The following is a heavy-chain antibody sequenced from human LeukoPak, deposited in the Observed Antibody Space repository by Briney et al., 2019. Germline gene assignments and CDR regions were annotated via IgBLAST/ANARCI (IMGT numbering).Heavy chain of an antibody. CDR1: GGSISSYY. D-gene: IGHD3-22*01. V-gene: IGHV4-4*07. Sequence: PSETLSLTCTVSGGSISSYYWSWIRQPAGKGLEWIGRIYTSGSTNYNPSLKSRVTMSVDTSKNQFSLKLSSVTAADTAGYYCAVNYYDSSGYYMVAFDIWGQGTMVTVSS. CDR2: IYTSGST. J-gene: IGHJ3*02. CDR3: AVNYYDSSGYYMVAFDI.